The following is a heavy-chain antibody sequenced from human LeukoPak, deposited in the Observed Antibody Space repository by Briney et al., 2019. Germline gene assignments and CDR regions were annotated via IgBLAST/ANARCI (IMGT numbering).Heavy chain of an antibody. D-gene: IGHD3-3*01. Sequence: HPGGSLRLSCTASGFTFGDYAMSWFRQAPGKGLEWVGFIRSKAYGGTTEYAASVKGRFTISRDDSKSIAYLQMNNLRAEDTAVYYCAKDLMIYDFPGPYDYWGQGTLVTVSS. CDR2: IRSKAYGGTT. J-gene: IGHJ4*02. V-gene: IGHV3-49*03. CDR1: GFTFGDYA. CDR3: AKDLMIYDFPGPYDY.